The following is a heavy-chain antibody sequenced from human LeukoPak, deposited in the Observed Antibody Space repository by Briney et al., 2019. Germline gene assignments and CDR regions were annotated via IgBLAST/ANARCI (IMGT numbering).Heavy chain of an antibody. V-gene: IGHV4-4*07. CDR3: ARGGSSGYYYG. D-gene: IGHD3-22*01. Sequence: SETLSLTCTVSGGSISSCYWSWIRQPAGKGLEWIGRLYTSGSTNYNPSLKRRVTMSVDTSKNQFSLKLPPMTAADTAVYYCARGGSSGYYYGWGQGTLVTVSS. J-gene: IGHJ4*02. CDR1: GGSISSCY. CDR2: LYTSGST.